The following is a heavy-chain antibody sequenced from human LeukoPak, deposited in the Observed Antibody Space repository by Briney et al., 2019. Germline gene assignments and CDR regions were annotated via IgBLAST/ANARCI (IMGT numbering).Heavy chain of an antibody. Sequence: PGGSLRLSCAASGFTFSSYGMHWVRQAPGKGLEWVAVISYDGSNKYYADSVKGRFTISRDNSKNTLYLQMNSLRAEDTAVYYCAKDLGIVGARYGMDVWGQGTTVTVSS. CDR2: ISYDGSNK. D-gene: IGHD1-26*01. CDR1: GFTFSSYG. J-gene: IGHJ6*02. CDR3: AKDLGIVGARYGMDV. V-gene: IGHV3-30*18.